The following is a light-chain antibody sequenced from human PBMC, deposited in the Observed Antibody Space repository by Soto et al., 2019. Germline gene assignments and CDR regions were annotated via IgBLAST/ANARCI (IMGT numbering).Light chain of an antibody. J-gene: IGLJ2*01. Sequence: QPVLTQPPSASGTPGQRVTISCSGSSSNIGSNTVNWYQQLPGTAPKLLIYTNNQRPSGVPDRFSGSKSGTSASLAISGLQSEDEADYYCAAWDDSLNGVLFGGGTKLPVL. CDR1: SSNIGSNT. CDR2: TNN. CDR3: AAWDDSLNGVL. V-gene: IGLV1-44*01.